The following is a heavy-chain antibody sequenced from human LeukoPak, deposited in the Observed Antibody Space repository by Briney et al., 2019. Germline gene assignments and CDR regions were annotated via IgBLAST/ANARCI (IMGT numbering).Heavy chain of an antibody. CDR3: ARSEAQDNWFDP. CDR2: ISAYNANT. J-gene: IGHJ5*02. Sequence: ASVKVSCKASGYTFTSYGISWVRQAPGQGLEWMGWISAYNANTNYAQKLQGRVTMTTDTSTSTAYMELRSLRSDDTAVYYCARSEAQDNWFDPWGQGTLVTVSS. CDR1: GYTFTSYG. V-gene: IGHV1-18*01.